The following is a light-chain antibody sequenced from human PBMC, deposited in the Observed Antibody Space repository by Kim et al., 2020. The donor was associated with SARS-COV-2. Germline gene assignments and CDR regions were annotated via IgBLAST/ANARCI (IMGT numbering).Light chain of an antibody. Sequence: QSALTQPASVSGSPGQSITISCTGSSSDVGDNNFVSWYQQHPGKAPKLMISDVSSRPSGVSSRFSGSKSGNTASLTISGLQTEDEADYYCSSFTGMSTLLFGGGTRLTVL. CDR1: SSDVGDNNF. V-gene: IGLV2-14*03. CDR3: SSFTGMSTLL. CDR2: DVS. J-gene: IGLJ3*02.